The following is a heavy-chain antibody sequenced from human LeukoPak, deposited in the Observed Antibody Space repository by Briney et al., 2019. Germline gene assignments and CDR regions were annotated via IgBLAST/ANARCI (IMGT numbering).Heavy chain of an antibody. J-gene: IGHJ4*02. V-gene: IGHV4-59*08. CDR2: INYSGNT. D-gene: IGHD1-26*01. CDR1: GVSIRSNY. CDR3: ARHGQDTGNFYAHFDY. Sequence: KPSETLSLTCTVSGVSIRSNYWSWIRQTPGKGLEWIAYINYSGNTNNNPSLKSRVTISIDTSKSQFSLKLSSVTAADTAIYYCARHGQDTGNFYAHFDYWGQGTLVTVSS.